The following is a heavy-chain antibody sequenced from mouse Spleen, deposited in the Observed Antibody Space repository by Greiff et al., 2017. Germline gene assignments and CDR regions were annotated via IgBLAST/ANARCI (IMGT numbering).Heavy chain of an antibody. J-gene: IGHJ4*01. Sequence: EVKLVESGGGLVQPGGSRKLSCAASGFTFSSFGMHWVRQAPEKGLEWVAYISSGSSTIYYADTVKGRFTISRDNPKNTLFLQMTSLRSEDTAMYYCARVTTATYYAMDYWGQGTSVTVSS. CDR3: ARVTTATYYAMDY. CDR1: GFTFSSFG. CDR2: ISSGSSTI. V-gene: IGHV5-17*02. D-gene: IGHD1-2*01.